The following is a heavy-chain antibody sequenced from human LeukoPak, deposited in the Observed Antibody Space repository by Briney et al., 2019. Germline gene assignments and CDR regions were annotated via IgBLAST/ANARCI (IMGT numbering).Heavy chain of an antibody. V-gene: IGHV4-4*02. Sequence: PSETLSLTCAVSGGSISSSNWWTWVRQPPGEGLEWIGEVHLSGRTNYNPSLESRVTMSVDMSENHISLKLTSVTAADTAVYYCAREGGPYRPLDYSGQGTLVTVSS. CDR1: GGSISSSNW. CDR2: VHLSGRT. J-gene: IGHJ4*02. CDR3: AREGGPYRPLDY.